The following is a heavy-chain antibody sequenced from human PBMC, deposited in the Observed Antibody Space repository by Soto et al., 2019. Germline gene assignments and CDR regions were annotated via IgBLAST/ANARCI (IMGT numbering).Heavy chain of an antibody. D-gene: IGHD1-7*01. V-gene: IGHV5-51*01. CDR1: GYRFSSYW. Sequence: GESLKISCQTSGYRFSSYWIVWVRQMPGKGLEWMGIIYPNDSRVKYNPSVQGQVTMSVDRSISTAYLQWSSLRASDTATYYCTRSTNWNYEYYFDYWGQGTLVTVSS. J-gene: IGHJ4*02. CDR2: IYPNDSRV. CDR3: TRSTNWNYEYYFDY.